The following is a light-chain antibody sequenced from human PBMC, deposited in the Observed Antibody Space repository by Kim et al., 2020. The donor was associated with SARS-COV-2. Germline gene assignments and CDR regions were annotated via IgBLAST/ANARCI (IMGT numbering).Light chain of an antibody. V-gene: IGKV1-9*01. J-gene: IGKJ1*01. Sequence: DIVLTQSPSTLSASLGERATITCRASQGISSYLAWYQQKPGKAPKLLIYAASTWDSGIPSRFSGSGSGTEFTLTISSLQPEDFAVYYCQQRDSYPRTFGQGTKVDIK. CDR3: QQRDSYPRT. CDR1: QGISSY. CDR2: AAS.